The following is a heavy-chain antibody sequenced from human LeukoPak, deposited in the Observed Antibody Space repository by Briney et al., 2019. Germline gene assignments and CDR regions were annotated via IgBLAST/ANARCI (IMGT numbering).Heavy chain of an antibody. D-gene: IGHD2-2*01. CDR1: GGSISSYY. V-gene: IGHV4-34*01. J-gene: IGHJ5*02. CDR3: ARRSGQLPSRGGPWGFDP. Sequence: KPSETLSLTCAVSGGSISSYYWSWFRQPPGKGLEWIGEINHSGSTNYNPSLKSRVTISVDASKNQFSLKLSSVTAADTAVYYCARRSGQLPSRGGPWGFDPWGQGTLVTVSS. CDR2: INHSGST.